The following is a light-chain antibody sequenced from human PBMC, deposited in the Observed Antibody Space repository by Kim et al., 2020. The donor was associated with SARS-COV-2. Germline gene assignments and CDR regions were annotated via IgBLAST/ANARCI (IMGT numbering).Light chain of an antibody. J-gene: IGLJ3*02. CDR1: ISNIGSNT. V-gene: IGLV1-44*01. Sequence: PRQRVTIFCSGSISNIGSNTVTWYQQLPGAAPKLLIYGDDLRPPRVPDRFSGSKSGTSASLAISGLQSEDEADYYCATHDESQVVFGGGTQLTVL. CDR3: ATHDESQVV. CDR2: GDD.